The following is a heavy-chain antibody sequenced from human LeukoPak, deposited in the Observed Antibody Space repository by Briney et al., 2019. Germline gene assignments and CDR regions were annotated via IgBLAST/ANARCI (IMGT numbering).Heavy chain of an antibody. D-gene: IGHD4-23*01. CDR1: GYTFTSYD. CDR2: MNPNSGNT. J-gene: IGHJ6*02. Sequence: ASVKVSCKASGYTFTSYDINWVRQATGQGLEWMGWMNPNSGNTGYAQKFQGRVTMTRNTSISTAYMELSSLRSEDTAVYYCARDGPTTVVNQDYYYGMDVWGQGTTVTVSS. CDR3: ARDGPTTVVNQDYYYGMDV. V-gene: IGHV1-8*01.